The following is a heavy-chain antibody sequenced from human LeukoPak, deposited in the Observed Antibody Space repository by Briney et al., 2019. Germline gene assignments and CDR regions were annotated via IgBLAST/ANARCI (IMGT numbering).Heavy chain of an antibody. CDR3: ARHYYETYYFDY. D-gene: IGHD3-16*01. J-gene: IGHJ4*02. Sequence: PSETLSLTCTVSGGSIGSYYWSWIRQPPEKGLEWIRYIYYSASTKYNPSLKSRATISVDTSKNQFSLNLSSVTAADTAMYYCARHYYETYYFDYWGQGNLVTVSS. V-gene: IGHV4-59*08. CDR2: IYYSAST. CDR1: GGSIGSYY.